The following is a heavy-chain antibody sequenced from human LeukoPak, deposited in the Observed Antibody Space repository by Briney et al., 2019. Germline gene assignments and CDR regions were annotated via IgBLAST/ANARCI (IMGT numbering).Heavy chain of an antibody. CDR3: AREIWQQLVLNAFDI. CDR2: INPSGGST. V-gene: IGHV1-46*01. CDR1: GYTFTSYY. J-gene: IGHJ3*02. D-gene: IGHD6-13*01. Sequence: ASVKVSCKASGYTFTSYYMHWVRQAPGQGLEWMGIINPSGGSTSYAQKFQGRVTMTRDMSTSTAYMELSSLRSEDTAVYYCAREIWQQLVLNAFDIWGQGTMVTVSS.